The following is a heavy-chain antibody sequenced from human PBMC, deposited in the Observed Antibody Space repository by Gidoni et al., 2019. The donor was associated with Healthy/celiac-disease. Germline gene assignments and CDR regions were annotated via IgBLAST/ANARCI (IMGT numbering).Heavy chain of an antibody. J-gene: IGHJ6*03. CDR3: ARGGWDYSNLNYYYYYMDV. Sequence: QVQLQQWGAGLLKPSETLSLTCAVYGGSFSGYYWSWIRQPPGKGLEWIGEINHSGSTNYNPSLKSRVTISVDTSKNQFSLKLSSVTAADTAVYYCARGGWDYSNLNYYYYYMDVWGKGTTVTVSS. CDR1: GGSFSGYY. CDR2: INHSGST. D-gene: IGHD4-4*01. V-gene: IGHV4-34*01.